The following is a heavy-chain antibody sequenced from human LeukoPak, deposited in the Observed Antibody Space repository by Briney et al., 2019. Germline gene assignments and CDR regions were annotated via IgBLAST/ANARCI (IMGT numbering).Heavy chain of an antibody. CDR1: GIIFSNYW. CDR2: INRDGSST. V-gene: IGHV3-74*01. CDR3: ARGGGYSYGSFDY. Sequence: GGSLRLSCAASGIIFSNYWMHWFRQAPGKGLVWVSRINRDGSSTSYADSVKGRFTISRDNAKNALYLQMNSRRAEDTAVYYCARGGGYSYGSFDYWGQGTLVTVSS. J-gene: IGHJ4*02. D-gene: IGHD5-18*01.